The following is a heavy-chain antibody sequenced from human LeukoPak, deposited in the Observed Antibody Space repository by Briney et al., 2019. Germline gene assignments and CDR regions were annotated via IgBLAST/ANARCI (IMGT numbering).Heavy chain of an antibody. Sequence: SETLSLTCTVSGYSISSGYYWGWIRQPPGKGLEWIGSIYHSGSTYYNPSLKSRVTISVDTSKNQFSLKLSSVTAADTAVYYCARDGPYYYDSSGYDWGQGTLVTVSS. D-gene: IGHD3-22*01. CDR3: ARDGPYYYDSSGYD. V-gene: IGHV4-38-2*02. CDR1: GYSISSGYY. J-gene: IGHJ4*02. CDR2: IYHSGST.